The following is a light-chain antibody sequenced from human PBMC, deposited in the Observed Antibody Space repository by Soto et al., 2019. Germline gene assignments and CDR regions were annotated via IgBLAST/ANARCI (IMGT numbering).Light chain of an antibody. CDR3: QQRSNWPPKIT. V-gene: IGKV3-11*01. J-gene: IGKJ5*01. CDR2: DAS. Sequence: DMVLTQSTGTLSLSPGERATLYCRASQSVSSNHLAWYQQKPGQAPRLLIYDASNRATGIPARFSGSGSGTDFTLTISSLEPEDFAVYYCQQRSNWPPKITFGQGTRLEI. CDR1: QSVSSN.